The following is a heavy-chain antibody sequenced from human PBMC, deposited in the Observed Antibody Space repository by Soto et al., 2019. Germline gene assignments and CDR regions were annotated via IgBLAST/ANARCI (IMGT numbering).Heavy chain of an antibody. D-gene: IGHD3-3*01. J-gene: IGHJ6*02. Sequence: GGSLRLSCAASGFTVSSNYMSWVRQAPGKGLEWVSVIYSGGSTYYADSVKGRFTISRDNSKNTLYLQMNSLRAEDTAVYYCASDGYYDFWSGASAYGMDLRGQGTTVTVSS. V-gene: IGHV3-53*01. CDR1: GFTVSSNY. CDR2: IYSGGST. CDR3: ASDGYYDFWSGASAYGMDL.